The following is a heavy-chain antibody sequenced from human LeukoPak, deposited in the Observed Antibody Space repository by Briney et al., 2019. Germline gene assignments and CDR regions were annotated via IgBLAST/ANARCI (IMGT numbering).Heavy chain of an antibody. CDR3: ARDGPTAYFDY. Sequence: AGGSLRLSCAASGFSFINAWMNWVRQTPGKGLEWVANIKQDGSEKYYVDSVKGRFTISRDNAKNSVNLQMNSLRAEDTAVYYCARDGPTAYFDYWGQGTLVTVSS. J-gene: IGHJ4*02. CDR2: IKQDGSEK. CDR1: GFSFINAW. D-gene: IGHD5-18*01. V-gene: IGHV3-7*01.